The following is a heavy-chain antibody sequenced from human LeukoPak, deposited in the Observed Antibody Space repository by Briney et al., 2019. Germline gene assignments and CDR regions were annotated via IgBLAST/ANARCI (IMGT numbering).Heavy chain of an antibody. CDR2: IYTSGST. Sequence: PSETLSLTCTVSGASISSGGYYCSWVRQHPGKGLEWIGRIYTSGSTNYNPSLKSRVTISVDTSNNQFSLKLSSVTAADTAVYYCARQVWAARYFDLWGRGTLVTVSS. CDR3: ARQVWAARYFDL. D-gene: IGHD5-18*01. CDR1: GASISSGGYY. V-gene: IGHV4-61*02. J-gene: IGHJ2*01.